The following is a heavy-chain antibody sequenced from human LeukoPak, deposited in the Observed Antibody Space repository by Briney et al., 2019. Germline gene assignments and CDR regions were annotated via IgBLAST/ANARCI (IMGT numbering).Heavy chain of an antibody. Sequence: GGPLRLSCAASGFIFRSNWMHWVRQAPGKGLVWVSRIKSDGSSISYADFVKGRFTMSRDNAINTLYLQMNSLRAEDTAVYYCVRESRTDYYGDFWGQGTLVTVSS. CDR1: GFIFRSNW. V-gene: IGHV3-74*01. D-gene: IGHD3-10*01. J-gene: IGHJ4*02. CDR2: IKSDGSSI. CDR3: VRESRTDYYGDF.